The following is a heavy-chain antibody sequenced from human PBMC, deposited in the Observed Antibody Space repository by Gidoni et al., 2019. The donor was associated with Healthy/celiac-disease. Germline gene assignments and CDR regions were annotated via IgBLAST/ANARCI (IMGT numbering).Heavy chain of an antibody. D-gene: IGHD6-19*01. V-gene: IGHV1-46*03. CDR2: INPSGGST. J-gene: IGHJ4*02. CDR1: GYTFTSYY. CDR3: ARGNHPIAVAVPFDY. Sequence: QVQLVQSGAEVKKPGASVKVHFKASGYTFTSYYMHWVRQAPGQGLEWMGIINPSGGSTSYAQKFQGRVTMTRDTSTSTVYMELSSLRSEDTAVYYCARGNHPIAVAVPFDYWGQGTLVTVSS.